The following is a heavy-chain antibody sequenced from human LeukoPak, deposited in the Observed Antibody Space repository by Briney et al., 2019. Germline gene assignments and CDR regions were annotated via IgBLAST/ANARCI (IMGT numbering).Heavy chain of an antibody. CDR3: AKNGQSGFSFDP. Sequence: SQTLSLTCTVSGGSISSSGYYWSWIRQPPGKGLEWIGYIYYSGSTYYNPSLESRATISADTSKNQFSLKLSSVTAADTAVYYCAKNGQSGFSFDPWGQGTLVTVSS. J-gene: IGHJ5*02. CDR2: IYYSGST. CDR1: GGSISSSGYY. V-gene: IGHV4-30-2*01. D-gene: IGHD2-8*01.